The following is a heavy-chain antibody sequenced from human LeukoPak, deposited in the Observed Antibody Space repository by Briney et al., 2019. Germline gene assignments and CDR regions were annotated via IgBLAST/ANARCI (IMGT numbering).Heavy chain of an antibody. CDR1: SGSISSSTYY. J-gene: IGHJ2*01. CDR3: ARQLGGRYPLGYFDL. Sequence: SETLSLTCTVSSGSISSSTYYWGWIRQAPGRGLEWIGNIYYSGGTYYNPSLKSRVTISVDTSKNHFSLKLSSVTAADTAVYYCARQLGGRYPLGYFDLWGRGTLVTVSS. D-gene: IGHD3-9*01. CDR2: IYYSGGT. V-gene: IGHV4-39*01.